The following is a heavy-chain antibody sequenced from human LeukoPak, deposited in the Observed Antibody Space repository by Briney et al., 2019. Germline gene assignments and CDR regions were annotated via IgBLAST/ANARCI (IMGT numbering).Heavy chain of an antibody. V-gene: IGHV1-69*05. CDR3: ARERGERDSSWSLPAHGFDI. J-gene: IGHJ3*02. Sequence: EASVKVSCKTSGGTFGSYGISWVRQAPGQGLEWMGRIIPIFDTANYAQKFQGRVTITTDESTSTAYMELSSLRSEDTAVYYCARERGERDSSWSLPAHGFDIWGQGTMVTVSS. CDR1: GGTFGSYG. CDR2: IIPIFDTA. D-gene: IGHD6-13*01.